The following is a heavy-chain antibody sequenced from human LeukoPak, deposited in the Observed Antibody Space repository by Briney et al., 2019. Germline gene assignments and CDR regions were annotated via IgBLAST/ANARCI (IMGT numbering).Heavy chain of an antibody. CDR3: ATDAATARRKGWIQLWSARDAFDI. Sequence: WASVKVSCKVSGYTLTELSMHWVRQAPGKGLEWMGGFDPEDGETIYAQKFQGRVTMTEDTSTDTAYMELGSLRSEDTAVYYCATDAATARRKGWIQLWSARDAFDIWGQGTMVTVSS. J-gene: IGHJ3*02. CDR1: GYTLTELS. D-gene: IGHD5-18*01. V-gene: IGHV1-24*01. CDR2: FDPEDGET.